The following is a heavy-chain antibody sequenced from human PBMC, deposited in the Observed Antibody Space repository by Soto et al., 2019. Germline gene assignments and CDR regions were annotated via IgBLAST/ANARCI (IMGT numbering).Heavy chain of an antibody. CDR2: ISAYNGNT. CDR3: GRGGGYCTNGVCYTGYYFDY. CDR1: GYTFTSYG. V-gene: IGHV1-18*01. J-gene: IGHJ4*02. Sequence: QVQLVQSGAEVKKPGASVKVSCKASGYTFTSYGITWVRQAPGQGLEWMGWISAYNGNTNYAQKLQGRVTMTTDTHRSKAYMEMSSLSSDDTAVYYCGRGGGYCTNGVCYTGYYFDYWGQGTLVTVSS. D-gene: IGHD2-8*01.